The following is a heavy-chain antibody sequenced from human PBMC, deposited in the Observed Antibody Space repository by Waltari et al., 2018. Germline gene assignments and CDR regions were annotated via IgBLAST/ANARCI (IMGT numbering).Heavy chain of an antibody. CDR2: INHSGST. CDR3: ARDHFRGSGLRGMDV. D-gene: IGHD6-19*01. Sequence: QVQLQQWGAGLLKPSETLSLTCAVYGGSFRGYYWSWIRQPPGKGLEWIGEINHSGSTNYNPSLKSRVTISVDTSKNQFSLKLSSVTAADTAVYYCARDHFRGSGLRGMDVWGQGTTVTVSS. J-gene: IGHJ6*02. CDR1: GGSFRGYY. V-gene: IGHV4-34*01.